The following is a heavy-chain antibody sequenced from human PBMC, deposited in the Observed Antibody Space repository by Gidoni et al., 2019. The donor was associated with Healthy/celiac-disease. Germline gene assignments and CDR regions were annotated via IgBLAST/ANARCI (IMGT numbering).Heavy chain of an antibody. CDR2: ISSSGSTI. CDR3: ATPNPGYSSYGMDV. CDR1: GFTCSDYY. Sequence: QVQLVESGGGLVKPGGSLRRSCAASGFTCSDYYMSWIRQAPGQGLEGVSYISSSGSTIYYADSVKCRFTISRDTAKNSLYLQMTSLRAEDTAVYYCATPNPGYSSYGMDVWGQGTTVTVSS. J-gene: IGHJ6*02. D-gene: IGHD6-13*01. V-gene: IGHV3-11*01.